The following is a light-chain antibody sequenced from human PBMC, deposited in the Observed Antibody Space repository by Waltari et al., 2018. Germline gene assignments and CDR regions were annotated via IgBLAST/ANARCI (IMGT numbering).Light chain of an antibody. CDR3: AAWDDSLSAYV. CDR2: NNS. V-gene: IGLV1-44*01. CDR1: SPNIGINT. Sequence: QSVLTQPPSASGTPGQRVTISCSGSSPNIGINTVNWYQQRPGTAPKLLIFNNSGRPSEVPDLFSGSKSGTSASLAISGLQSEDEADYYCAAWDDSLSAYVFGTGTKVTVL. J-gene: IGLJ1*01.